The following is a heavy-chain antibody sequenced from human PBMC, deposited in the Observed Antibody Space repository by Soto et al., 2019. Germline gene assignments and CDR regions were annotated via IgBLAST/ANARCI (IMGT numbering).Heavy chain of an antibody. D-gene: IGHD3-10*01. CDR3: ATPTPLRGAMITNINFDF. Sequence: SVKVSCKASGGTFSSYAISWVRQAPGQGLEWMGGIIPIFGTANYAQKFQGRVTITADKSTSTAYMELSSLRSEDTAVYYCATPTPLRGAMITNINFDFWGQGTPVTVYS. J-gene: IGHJ4*02. CDR2: IIPIFGTA. CDR1: GGTFSSYA. V-gene: IGHV1-69*06.